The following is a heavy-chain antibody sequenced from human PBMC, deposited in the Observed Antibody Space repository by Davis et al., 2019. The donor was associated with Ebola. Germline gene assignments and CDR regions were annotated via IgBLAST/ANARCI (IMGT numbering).Heavy chain of an antibody. CDR3: ARSLSIVGIPRPTHLHYYLDV. CDR2: IYYTGNT. D-gene: IGHD1-26*01. Sequence: PSETLSLTCTVSNGSIGTYYWSWILQPPGKQLEWIGYIYYTGNTNYNPSLTSRVTMSVDTSKKQFSLRLTSVTAADTAVYYCARSLSIVGIPRPTHLHYYLDVWGKGTTVIVSS. CDR1: NGSIGTYY. V-gene: IGHV4-59*13. J-gene: IGHJ6*03.